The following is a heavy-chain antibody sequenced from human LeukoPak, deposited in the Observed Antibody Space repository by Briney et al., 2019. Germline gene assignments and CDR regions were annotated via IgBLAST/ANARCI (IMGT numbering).Heavy chain of an antibody. Sequence: SDTLSLTCTVSGGSVHSYDHYWAWIRRPPGKGLEWMGTIYSSGTTSYNPSLKSRVTISVDTSSNHFYLNLISVTAADTALYYCARQPHSYGPDYYYYYMDLWGTGTTVTVSS. CDR3: ARQPHSYGPDYYYYYMDL. V-gene: IGHV4-39*01. CDR1: GGSVHSYDHY. CDR2: IYSSGTT. D-gene: IGHD5-18*01. J-gene: IGHJ6*03.